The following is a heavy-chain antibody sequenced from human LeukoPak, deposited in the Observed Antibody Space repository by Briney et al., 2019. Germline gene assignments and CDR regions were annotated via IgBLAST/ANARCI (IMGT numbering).Heavy chain of an antibody. CDR1: GFTFSNAW. V-gene: IGHV3-15*01. J-gene: IGHJ4*02. D-gene: IGHD2-15*01. CDR2: IKSKTDGGTT. CDR3: TTDVVVVAATPPG. Sequence: PGGSLRLSCAASGFTFSNAWMSWVRQAPGKGLEWVGRIKSKTDGGTTDYAAPVKGRFTISRDDSKNTLYLQMNSLKTEDTAVYYCTTDVVVVAATPPGWGQGTLVTVPS.